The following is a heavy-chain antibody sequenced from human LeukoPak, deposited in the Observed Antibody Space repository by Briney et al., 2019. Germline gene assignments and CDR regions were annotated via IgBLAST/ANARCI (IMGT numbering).Heavy chain of an antibody. D-gene: IGHD3-3*01. J-gene: IGHJ6*02. CDR2: ISGSGGST. CDR3: ARDVPPPNYDFWSGFLYYYGMDV. Sequence: PGGSLRLSCAASGFTFSSYAMSWVRQAPGKGLEWVSSISGSGGSTYYADSVKGRFTISRDNAKNTLYLQMNSLRAEDTAVYYCARDVPPPNYDFWSGFLYYYGMDVWGQGITVTVSS. CDR1: GFTFSSYA. V-gene: IGHV3-23*01.